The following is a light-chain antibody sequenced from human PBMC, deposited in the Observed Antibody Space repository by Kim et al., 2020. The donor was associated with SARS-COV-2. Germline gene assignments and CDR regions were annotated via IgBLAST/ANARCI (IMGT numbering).Light chain of an antibody. CDR3: QTWGSGVHVV. Sequence: SVKLTCTQSRGHSHFANAWHQQLPGKGPRYLMKLNSDGSHSKGDGIPDRFTGSSSGAERYLTISSLQSEDEADYYCQTWGSGVHVVFGGGTQLTVL. J-gene: IGLJ2*01. CDR1: RGHSHFA. V-gene: IGLV4-69*01. CDR2: LNSDGSH.